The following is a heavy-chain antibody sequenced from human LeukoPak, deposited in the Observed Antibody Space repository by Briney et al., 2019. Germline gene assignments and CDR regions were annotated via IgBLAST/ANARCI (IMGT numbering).Heavy chain of an antibody. CDR1: GFTFSSYA. V-gene: IGHV3-30*04. Sequence: GRSLRLSCAASGFTFSSYAMHWVRQAPGKGLEWVAVISYDGSNKYYADSVKGRFTISRDNSKNTLYLQMNSLRAEDTAVYYCARGRVSTMVRGVRRNYYYGMDVWGKGTTVTVSS. J-gene: IGHJ6*04. CDR3: ARGRVSTMVRGVRRNYYYGMDV. D-gene: IGHD3-10*01. CDR2: ISYDGSNK.